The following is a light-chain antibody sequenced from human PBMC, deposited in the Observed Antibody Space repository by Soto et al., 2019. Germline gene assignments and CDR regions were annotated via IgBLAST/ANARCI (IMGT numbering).Light chain of an antibody. CDR3: QQANSFPIT. J-gene: IGKJ5*01. V-gene: IGKV1-12*01. CDR1: QSIASW. Sequence: DIQMTQSPSSVSASVGDRVTITCRASQSIASWLAWYQQKPGKAPKLLIYTASTLQSGVPSRFRGSGSGTDFTLTISSLRPEDFATYYCQQANSFPITFGQGTRLEI. CDR2: TAS.